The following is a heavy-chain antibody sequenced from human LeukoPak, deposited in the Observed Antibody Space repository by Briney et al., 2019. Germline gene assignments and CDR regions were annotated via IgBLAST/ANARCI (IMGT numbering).Heavy chain of an antibody. CDR1: GFILRRSS. V-gene: IGHV3-73*01. J-gene: IGHJ4*02. Sequence: QRLPRAASGFILRRSSMLWVPEASANGRGGVGGLRSKANSYATAYAASVKGRFTISRDDSKSTAYLQMNSLKTEDTAVYFCTRQDGGYWGQGTLVTVSS. D-gene: IGHD3-16*01. CDR2: LRSKANSYAT. CDR3: TRQDGGY.